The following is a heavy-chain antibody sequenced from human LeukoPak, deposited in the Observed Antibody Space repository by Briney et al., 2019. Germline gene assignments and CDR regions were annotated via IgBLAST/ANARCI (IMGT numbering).Heavy chain of an antibody. CDR1: GGSLTYHY. Sequence: SETLSLTCTVSGGSLTYHYWNWMRQSPGRGLEWIGYTYYSGSAYYNPSLKSRVTISVDTSKNQVYLKLDSVTAADTAAYYCARDSLGSSWNGMDVWGQGTTVTVFS. V-gene: IGHV4-59*11. CDR3: ARDSLGSSWNGMDV. J-gene: IGHJ6*02. D-gene: IGHD6-13*01. CDR2: TYYSGSA.